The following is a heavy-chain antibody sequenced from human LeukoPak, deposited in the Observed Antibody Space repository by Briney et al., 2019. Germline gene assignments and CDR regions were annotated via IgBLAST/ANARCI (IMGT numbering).Heavy chain of an antibody. CDR3: ARFNLGWFDP. V-gene: IGHV3-48*01. D-gene: IGHD1-20*01. J-gene: IGHJ5*02. CDR2: ISSGVTTQ. CDR1: GFTLNSYS. Sequence: GGSLRLSCAASGFTLNSYSMNWVRQAPGKGLEWISYISSGVTTQYYADSVKGRFTISRDDAKNSLYLQMNSLRAEDTAVYYCARFNLGWFDPWGQGTLVTVSS.